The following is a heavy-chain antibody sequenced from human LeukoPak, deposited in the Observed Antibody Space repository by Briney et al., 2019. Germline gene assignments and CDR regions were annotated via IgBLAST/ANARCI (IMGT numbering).Heavy chain of an antibody. D-gene: IGHD6-13*01. Sequence: PSETLSLTCAVSGGSISSSNWWSWVRQPPGKGLEWIGEIYHSGSTNYNPSLKSRVTISVDKSKNQFSLKLSSVTAADTAVYYCARRVAAAVDKYFQHWGQGTLVTVSS. V-gene: IGHV4-4*02. CDR1: GGSISSSNW. CDR2: IYHSGST. CDR3: ARRVAAAVDKYFQH. J-gene: IGHJ1*01.